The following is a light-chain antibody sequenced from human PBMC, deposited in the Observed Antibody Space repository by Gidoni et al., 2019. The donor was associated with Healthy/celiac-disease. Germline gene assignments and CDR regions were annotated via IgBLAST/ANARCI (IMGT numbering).Light chain of an antibody. CDR2: DDS. V-gene: IGLV3-21*02. J-gene: IGLJ2*01. CDR3: QVWDSSSDHVV. Sequence: SYVLTQPPSVSVAPGQTARITCGGNNIGSKSVHWYQQKPGQAPVLVVSDDSDRPSGIPERFSGSNSGNTATLTISRVEDGDEADYYCQVWDSSSDHVVFGGGTKLTVL. CDR1: NIGSKS.